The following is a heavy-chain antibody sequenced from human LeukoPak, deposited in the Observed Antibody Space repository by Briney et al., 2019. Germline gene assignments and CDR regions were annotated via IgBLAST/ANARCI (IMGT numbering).Heavy chain of an antibody. D-gene: IGHD3-16*01. V-gene: IGHV4-61*02. CDR3: ARAEGAASHI. CDR2: IYTSGST. J-gene: IGHJ3*02. Sequence: SQTLSLTCTVSGGSISSGSYYWSWIRQLAGKGLEWIGRIYTSGSTNYNPSLKSRVSMSLDTSKNHFSLRLTSVTAADTGVYFCARAEGAASHIWGQGTMVSVSS. CDR1: GGSISSGSYY.